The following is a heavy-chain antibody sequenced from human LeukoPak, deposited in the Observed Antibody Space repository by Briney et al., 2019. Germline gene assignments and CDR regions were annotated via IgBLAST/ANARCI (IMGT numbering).Heavy chain of an antibody. D-gene: IGHD6-13*01. CDR1: GGSFNGYY. CDR2: INHSGST. V-gene: IGHV4-34*01. Sequence: SETLSLTCAVYGGSFNGYYWSWIRQPPGKGLEWIGEINHSGSTNYNPSLKSRVTISVDTSKNQFSLKLSSVTAADTAVYYCAREPGIAAAGTKYFDYWGQGTLVTVSS. J-gene: IGHJ4*02. CDR3: AREPGIAAAGTKYFDY.